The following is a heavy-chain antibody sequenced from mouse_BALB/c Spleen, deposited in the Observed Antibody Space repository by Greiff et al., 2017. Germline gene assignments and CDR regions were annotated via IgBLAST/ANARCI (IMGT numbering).Heavy chain of an antibody. D-gene: IGHD2-4*01. CDR2: ISSGGSYT. J-gene: IGHJ2*01. Sequence: EVKLMESGGGLVKPGGSLKLSCAASGFTFSSYAMSWVRQTPEKRLEWVATISSGGSYTYYPDSVKGRFTISRDNAKNTLYLQMSSLRSEDTAMYYCARQTDYEPYYFDYWGQGTTLTVSS. CDR1: GFTFSSYA. CDR3: ARQTDYEPYYFDY. V-gene: IGHV5-9-3*01.